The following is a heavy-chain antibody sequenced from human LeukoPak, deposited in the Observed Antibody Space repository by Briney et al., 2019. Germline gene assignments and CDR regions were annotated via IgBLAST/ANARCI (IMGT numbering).Heavy chain of an antibody. CDR1: GFTFSSYA. D-gene: IGHD3-10*01. V-gene: IGHV3-23*01. J-gene: IGHJ4*02. CDR2: ISGSGGST. Sequence: GGSLRLSCAASGFTFSSYAMSWVRQAPGKGLEWVSAISGSGGSTYYADSVKGRFTISRDNSKNTLYLQMNSLRAEDTAVYYCAKDRERGYYGSGSYSVFDYWGQGTLVSVSS. CDR3: AKDRERGYYGSGSYSVFDY.